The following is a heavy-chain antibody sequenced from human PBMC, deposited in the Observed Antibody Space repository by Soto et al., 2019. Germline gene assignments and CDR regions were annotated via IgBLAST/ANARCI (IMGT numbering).Heavy chain of an antibody. CDR3: ASSVTTGVRSWFDP. Sequence: SETLSLTCAVSGGSISRYYWSWIRQPPGKGLEWIGYIYYSGSTNYNPSLKSRVTISVDTSKNQFSLKLSSVTAADTAVYYCASSVTTGVRSWFDPWGQGTLVTVSS. D-gene: IGHD4-4*01. V-gene: IGHV4-59*01. J-gene: IGHJ5*02. CDR1: GGSISRYY. CDR2: IYYSGST.